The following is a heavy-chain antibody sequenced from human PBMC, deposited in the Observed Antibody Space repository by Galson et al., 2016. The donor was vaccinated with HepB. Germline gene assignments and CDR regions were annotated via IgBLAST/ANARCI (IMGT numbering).Heavy chain of an antibody. V-gene: IGHV3-23*01. CDR2: MSGGGGDA. CDR1: GYTFSNYA. D-gene: IGHD3-10*01. CDR3: VRPNYYDSGSYSA. Sequence: SLRLSCAASGYTFSNYAMNWVRQAPGKGLEWVSAMSGGGGDAYYVDSVRGRFTISRDNTNNSLYLQMDNLRAEDTAIYYCVRPNYYDSGSYSAWGQGTLVTVSS. J-gene: IGHJ5*02.